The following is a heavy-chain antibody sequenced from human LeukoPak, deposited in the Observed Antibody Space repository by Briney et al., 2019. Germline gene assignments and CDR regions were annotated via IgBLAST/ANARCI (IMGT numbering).Heavy chain of an antibody. J-gene: IGHJ6*02. Sequence: GGSLRLSCAVSGFTFSNYGMSWVRQAPGKGLEWVSSITDSGAGTYYADSVKGRFTISRDNFKNTLSLQMNSLRAEDTAVYYCANPTLRFTDVWGQGTTVTVSS. CDR1: GFTFSNYG. D-gene: IGHD3-3*01. CDR2: ITDSGAGT. CDR3: ANPTLRFTDV. V-gene: IGHV3-23*01.